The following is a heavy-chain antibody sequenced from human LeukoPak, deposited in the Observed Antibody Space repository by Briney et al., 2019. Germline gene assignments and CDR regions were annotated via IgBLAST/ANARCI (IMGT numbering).Heavy chain of an antibody. V-gene: IGHV3-30*02. CDR1: GFTFSSYG. D-gene: IGHD1-26*01. J-gene: IGHJ4*02. Sequence: GGSLRLSCAASGFTFSSYGMHWVRQAPGKGLEWVAFIRYDGTNKYYADSVKGRFTISRDSSKNTLYLQMNSLRAEDTAVYYCARVSESYHDYWGQGTLVTVSS. CDR2: IRYDGTNK. CDR3: ARVSESYHDY.